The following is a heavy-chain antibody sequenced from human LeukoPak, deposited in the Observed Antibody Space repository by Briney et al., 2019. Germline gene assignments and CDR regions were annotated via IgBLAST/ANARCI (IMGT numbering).Heavy chain of an antibody. CDR1: GYTFTTHW. D-gene: IGHD1/OR15-1a*01. CDR3: ATAESQTRFDF. Sequence: GESLKISCKGSGYTFTTHWIAWVRQMPGKGLEWMGIIFPGDSDTTYSPSFEGQVTVSADKSINTAYLQWSSLKASDTAMYYCATAESQTRFDFWGQGTLVTVSS. CDR2: IFPGDSDT. J-gene: IGHJ4*02. V-gene: IGHV5-51*01.